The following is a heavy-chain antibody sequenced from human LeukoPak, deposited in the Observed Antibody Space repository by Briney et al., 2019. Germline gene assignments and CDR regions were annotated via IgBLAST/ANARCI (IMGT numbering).Heavy chain of an antibody. D-gene: IGHD4-17*01. Sequence: GGSLKLSCAASGFTFSSYSINWVRQAPGKGLEWVSYISSSGSTIYYADSVKGRFTISRDNAKDSLYLQMNSLRAEDTAVYYCARERFYGDYFDYWGQGTLVIVSS. V-gene: IGHV3-48*01. CDR1: GFTFSSYS. J-gene: IGHJ4*02. CDR2: ISSSGSTI. CDR3: ARERFYGDYFDY.